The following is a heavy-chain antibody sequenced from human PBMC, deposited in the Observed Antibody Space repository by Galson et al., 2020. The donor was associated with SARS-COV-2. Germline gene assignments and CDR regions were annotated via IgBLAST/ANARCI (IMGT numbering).Heavy chain of an antibody. CDR1: GYTFTSYG. J-gene: IGHJ6*02. V-gene: IGHV1-18*04. CDR3: ARDGGKYYDSSGGHYYYYYGMDV. D-gene: IGHD3-22*01. CDR2: ISAYNGNT. Sequence: ASVKVSCKASGYTFTSYGISWVRQAPGQGLEWMGWISAYNGNTNYAQKLQGRVTMTTDTYTSTAYMELRSLRSDDTAVYYCARDGGKYYDSSGGHYYYYYGMDVWGQGTTVTVSS.